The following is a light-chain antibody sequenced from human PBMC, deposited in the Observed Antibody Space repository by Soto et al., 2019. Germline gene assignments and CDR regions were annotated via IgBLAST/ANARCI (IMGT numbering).Light chain of an antibody. CDR1: RPNIGTNV. Sequence: QSVLSQPPSVSGTHGQRVTISCSGSRPNIGTNVVNWYQHLPGTAPKLLIYSDNLRPSGVPDRFSGSRSGTSASLAISGLQSEDEGDYYCAAWDDSLDGLVVFGGGTKLTVL. J-gene: IGLJ2*01. CDR2: SDN. CDR3: AAWDDSLDGLVV. V-gene: IGLV1-44*01.